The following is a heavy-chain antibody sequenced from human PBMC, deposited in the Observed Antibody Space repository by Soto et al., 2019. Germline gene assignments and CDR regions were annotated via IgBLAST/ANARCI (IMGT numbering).Heavy chain of an antibody. D-gene: IGHD4-17*01. J-gene: IGHJ5*02. CDR3: ARDYGGKNWFDP. CDR1: GGSISSGDYY. Sequence: SETLSLTCTVSGGSISSGDYYWSWIRQHPGKGLEWIGYIYYSGSTYYNPSLKSRVTISVDTSKNQFSLKLSSVTAADTAVYYCARDYGGKNWFDPWGQGTLVTVSS. V-gene: IGHV4-30-4*08. CDR2: IYYSGST.